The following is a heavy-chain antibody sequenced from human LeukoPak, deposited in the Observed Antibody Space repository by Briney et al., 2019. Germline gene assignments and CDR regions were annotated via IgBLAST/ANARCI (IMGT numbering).Heavy chain of an antibody. Sequence: PGGSLRLSCAASGFTVSSNYMSWVRQAPGKGLEWVSVIYSGGSTYYADSVKGRFTISRDNSKNTLYLQMNSLRAEDTAVYYCARATGNYGDQYYFDYWGQGTLVTVSS. CDR1: GFTVSSNY. CDR2: IYSGGST. CDR3: ARATGNYGDQYYFDY. J-gene: IGHJ4*02. V-gene: IGHV3-53*01. D-gene: IGHD4-17*01.